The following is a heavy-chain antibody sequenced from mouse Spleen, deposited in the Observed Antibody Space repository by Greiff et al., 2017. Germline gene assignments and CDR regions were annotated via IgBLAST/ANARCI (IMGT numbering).Heavy chain of an antibody. V-gene: IGHV5-9*04. J-gene: IGHJ1*01. D-gene: IGHD2-10*02. Sequence: EVKVVESGGGLVKLGGSLKLSCAASGFTFSSYAMSWVRQTPEKRLEWVATISSGGGNTYYPDSVKGRFTISRDNAKNTLYLQMSSLKSEDTAMYYCARLKYGNSHWYFDVWGAGTTVTFSS. CDR2: ISSGGGNT. CDR1: GFTFSSYA. CDR3: ARLKYGNSHWYFDV.